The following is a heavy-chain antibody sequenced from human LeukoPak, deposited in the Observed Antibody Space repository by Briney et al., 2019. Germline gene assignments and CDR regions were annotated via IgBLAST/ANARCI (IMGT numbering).Heavy chain of an antibody. V-gene: IGHV4-30-4*01. J-gene: IGHJ3*02. D-gene: IGHD4-23*01. CDR1: GGSISSYY. CDR2: IYYSGST. CDR3: ARDRGVVSGAFDI. Sequence: PSETLSLTCTVSGGSISSYYWSWIRQPPGKGLEWIGYIYYSGSTYYNPSLKSRFTISLDTSKDQISLKLSSVTAADTAVYYCARDRGVVSGAFDIWGQGTMVTVSS.